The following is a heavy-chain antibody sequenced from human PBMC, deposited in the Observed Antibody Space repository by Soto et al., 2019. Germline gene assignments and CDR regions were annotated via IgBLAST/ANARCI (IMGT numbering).Heavy chain of an antibody. Sequence: GGSLRLSCAASRFTFEDDAMHWVRQAPGKGLEWVSGISWSSGIIGYADSVKGRFTISRDNAKNSLYLEMNSLRAEDTALYYCAKDLELRFPVYGMDVWGQGTTVTVSS. CDR1: RFTFEDDA. CDR3: AKDLELRFPVYGMDV. D-gene: IGHD3-3*01. CDR2: ISWSSGII. J-gene: IGHJ6*02. V-gene: IGHV3-9*01.